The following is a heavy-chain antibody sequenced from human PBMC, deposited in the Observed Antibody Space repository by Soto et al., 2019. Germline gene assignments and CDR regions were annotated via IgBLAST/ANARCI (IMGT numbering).Heavy chain of an antibody. CDR1: GGSISSYY. D-gene: IGHD3-3*01. J-gene: IGHJ4*02. V-gene: IGHV4-59*08. Sequence: SETLSLTCTVSGGSISSYYWSWIRQPPGKGLEWIGYIYYSGSTNYNPSLKSRVTISVDTSKNQFSLKLSSVTAADTAVYYCARQRWTIFGVVTESFDYWGQGTLVTVSS. CDR2: IYYSGST. CDR3: ARQRWTIFGVVTESFDY.